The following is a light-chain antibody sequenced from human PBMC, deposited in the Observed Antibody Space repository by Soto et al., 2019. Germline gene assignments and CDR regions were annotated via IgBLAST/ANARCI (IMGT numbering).Light chain of an antibody. CDR1: QSVSSD. V-gene: IGKV3-15*01. J-gene: IGKJ4*01. CDR3: QPYNNWPLS. CDR2: DTS. Sequence: EIVMTQSPATLSVSPGERATLSCRASQSVSSDLALYHQKPGQTPRLLIYDTSTRATGVPTRFSGSRSGAEFTLTINSLQFEDFAVYYCQPYNNWPLSFGGGTKVDIK.